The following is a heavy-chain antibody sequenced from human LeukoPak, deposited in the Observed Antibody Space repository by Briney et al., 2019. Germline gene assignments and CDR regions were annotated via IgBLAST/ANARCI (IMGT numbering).Heavy chain of an antibody. CDR3: ARDSDYGDYYAGY. CDR1: GFTFSSYD. Sequence: GGALRLSCAASGFTFSSYDMHWVRQATGKGLEWVSTIFTDFDQYYPVSVKGRFTISRENAKNSLYLQMNSLRAGDTAVYYCARDSDYGDYYAGYWGQGTLVTVPS. J-gene: IGHJ4*02. D-gene: IGHD4-17*01. CDR2: IFTDFDQ. V-gene: IGHV3-13*04.